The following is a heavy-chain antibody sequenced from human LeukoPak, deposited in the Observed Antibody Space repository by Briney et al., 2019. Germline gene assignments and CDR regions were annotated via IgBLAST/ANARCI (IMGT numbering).Heavy chain of an antibody. V-gene: IGHV3-21*01. CDR3: ARASTSGAFDI. Sequence: GGSLRLSCAVSGFTFSNYGMNWVRQAPGKGLEWVSSISSSSSYIYYADSVKGRFTISRDNAKNSLYLQMNSLRAEDTAVYYCARASTSGAFDIWGQGTMVTVSS. CDR2: ISSSSSYI. CDR1: GFTFSNYG. D-gene: IGHD5/OR15-5a*01. J-gene: IGHJ3*02.